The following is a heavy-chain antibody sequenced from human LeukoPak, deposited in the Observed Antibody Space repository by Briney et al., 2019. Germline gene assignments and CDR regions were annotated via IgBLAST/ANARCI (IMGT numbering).Heavy chain of an antibody. CDR1: GGSISSSSYY. D-gene: IGHD3-3*01. J-gene: IGHJ5*02. CDR3: ARNRITIFGVVPYNWFDP. CDR2: IYYSGST. Sequence: SETLSLTCTVSGGSISSSSYYWGWIRQPPGKGLGWIGSIYYSGSTYYNPSLKSRVTISVDTSKNQFSLKLSSVTAADTAVYYCARNRITIFGVVPYNWFDPWGQGTLVTVSS. V-gene: IGHV4-39*01.